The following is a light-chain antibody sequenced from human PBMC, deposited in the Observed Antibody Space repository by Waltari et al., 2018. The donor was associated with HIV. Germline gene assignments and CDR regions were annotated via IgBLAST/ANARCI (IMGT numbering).Light chain of an antibody. CDR1: SSNIRAGYD. CDR3: QSYDSSLSGPWV. J-gene: IGLJ3*02. V-gene: IGLV1-40*01. CDR2: GNG. Sequence: QSVLTPPPSVSGAPGQRVTISCTGSSSNIRAGYDVHWYQQLPGTAPKLLIYGNGIRPSGVPDRFSGSKSGTSASLAITGLQAEDEADYYCQSYDSSLSGPWVFGGGTKLTVL.